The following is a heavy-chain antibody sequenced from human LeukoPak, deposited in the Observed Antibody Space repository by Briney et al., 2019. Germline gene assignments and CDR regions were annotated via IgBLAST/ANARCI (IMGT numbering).Heavy chain of an antibody. J-gene: IGHJ6*03. CDR2: IYTSGST. CDR3: ARDRGYSGYDPTYMDV. CDR1: GGSISSYY. Sequence: PSETLSLTCTVSGGSISSYYWSWIRQSPGKGLEWIGRIYTSGSTNYNPSLKSRVTISVDTSKNQFSLKLSSVTAADTAVYYCARDRGYSGYDPTYMDVWGKGTTVTVSS. V-gene: IGHV4-4*07. D-gene: IGHD5-12*01.